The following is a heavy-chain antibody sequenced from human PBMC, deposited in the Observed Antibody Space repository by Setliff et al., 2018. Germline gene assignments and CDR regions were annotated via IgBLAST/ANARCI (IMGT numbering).Heavy chain of an antibody. V-gene: IGHV1-18*01. CDR1: GYILSSYG. D-gene: IGHD2-15*01. CDR2: ISSYNDIT. Sequence: ASVKVSCKASGYILSSYGISWVRQAPGQGLEWMGWISSYNDITNYAQRFQGRVTLTTDMSTSAAYMELRSLGSDDTAVYYCAISTLSICSGGTCPNVFDVWGQGTMVTVSS. J-gene: IGHJ3*01. CDR3: AISTLSICSGGTCPNVFDV.